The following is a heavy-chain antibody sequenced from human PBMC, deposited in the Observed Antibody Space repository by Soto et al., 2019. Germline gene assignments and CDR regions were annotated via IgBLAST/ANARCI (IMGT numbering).Heavy chain of an antibody. D-gene: IGHD5-18*01. J-gene: IGHJ6*02. Sequence: SETLSLTCAVYGGSFSGYYWSWIRQPPGKGLEWIGEINHSGSTNYNPSLKSRVTISVDTSKNQFSLKLSSVTAADTAVYYCARGDSYGQNGYYYYGMDVWGQGTTVTVSS. CDR3: ARGDSYGQNGYYYYGMDV. CDR2: INHSGST. V-gene: IGHV4-34*01. CDR1: GGSFSGYY.